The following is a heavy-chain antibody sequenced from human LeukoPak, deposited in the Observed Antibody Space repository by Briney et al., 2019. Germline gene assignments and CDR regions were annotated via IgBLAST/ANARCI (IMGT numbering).Heavy chain of an antibody. CDR2: IIPIFGTA. CDR3: ARDYGDYGDWYFDL. V-gene: IGHV1-69*01. CDR1: GGTFSSYA. J-gene: IGHJ2*01. D-gene: IGHD4-17*01. Sequence: SVKVSCKASGGTFSSYAISWARQAPGQGLEWMGGIIPIFGTANYAQKFQGRVTITADESTSTAYMELSSLRSEDTAVYYCARDYGDYGDWYFDLWGRGTLVTVSS.